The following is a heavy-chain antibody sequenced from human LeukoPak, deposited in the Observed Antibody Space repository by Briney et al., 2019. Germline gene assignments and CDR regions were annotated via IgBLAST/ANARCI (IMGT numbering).Heavy chain of an antibody. V-gene: IGHV4-34*01. Sequence: KPSETLSPTCAVYGGSFSGYYWSWIRQPPGKGLEWIGEINHSGSTNYNPSLKSRVTISVDTSKNQFSLKLSSVTAADTAVYYCAARGIAAAPGNYWGQGTLVTVSS. D-gene: IGHD6-13*01. CDR2: INHSGST. CDR3: AARGIAAAPGNY. J-gene: IGHJ4*02. CDR1: GGSFSGYY.